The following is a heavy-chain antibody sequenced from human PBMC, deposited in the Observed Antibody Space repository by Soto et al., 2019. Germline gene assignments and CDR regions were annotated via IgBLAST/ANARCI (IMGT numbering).Heavy chain of an antibody. CDR3: ARVLFGRLAWFDP. CDR2: IHHDGKI. Sequence: SETLSLTCAVSGASINTDDWWNWVRQPPGEGLEWIGEIHHDGKIIYNPSLKSRATKSMDKSRNQIYLNLRSVTAADTAVYYCARVLFGRLAWFDPWGQGTLVTVS. V-gene: IGHV4-4*02. J-gene: IGHJ5*02. D-gene: IGHD1-26*01. CDR1: GASINTDDW.